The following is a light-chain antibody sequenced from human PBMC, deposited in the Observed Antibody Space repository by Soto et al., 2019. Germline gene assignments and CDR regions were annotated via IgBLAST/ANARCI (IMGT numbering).Light chain of an antibody. V-gene: IGLV4-69*01. Sequence: QLVLTQPPSASASLGASVKLTCTLRSGHNSYAIACHKQQPEKGPRYLMKLNSDGSHSKGDGIPDRFSGSSSGAERYLTISSLQSEEEADYYCQTWSTDIRVFGGGTKLTVL. CDR2: LNSDGSH. CDR3: QTWSTDIRV. J-gene: IGLJ3*02. CDR1: SGHNSYA.